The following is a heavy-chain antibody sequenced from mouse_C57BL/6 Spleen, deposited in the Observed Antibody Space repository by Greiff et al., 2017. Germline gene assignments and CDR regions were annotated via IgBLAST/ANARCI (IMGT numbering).Heavy chain of an antibody. V-gene: IGHV14-1*01. D-gene: IGHD1-1*01. CDR3: TRGYYGSSPPEV. J-gene: IGHJ1*03. CDR2: IDPEDGDT. Sequence: VQLQQSGAELVRPGASVKLSCTASGFNIKDYYMHWVKQRPEQGLEWIGRIDPEDGDTEYAPKFQGKATMTADTSSNTAYLQLSSLTSEDTAVYYCTRGYYGSSPPEVWGKGTTLTVSS. CDR1: GFNIKDYY.